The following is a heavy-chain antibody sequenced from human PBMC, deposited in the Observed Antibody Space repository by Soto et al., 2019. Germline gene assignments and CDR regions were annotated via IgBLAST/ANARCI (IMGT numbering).Heavy chain of an antibody. CDR3: ARGRYGDY. CDR1: GYIFTSYG. CDR2: ISAHNGKT. D-gene: IGHD4-17*01. J-gene: IGHJ4*02. Sequence: QAHLVQSGPEVKKPGASVKXXXKGSGYIFTSYGIAWVRQAPGQGLEWMGWISAHNGKTEYAQKFQGRVTVTRDTSTSTAYLELRSLRSDDTALYYCARGRYGDYWGQGALVTVSS. V-gene: IGHV1-18*01.